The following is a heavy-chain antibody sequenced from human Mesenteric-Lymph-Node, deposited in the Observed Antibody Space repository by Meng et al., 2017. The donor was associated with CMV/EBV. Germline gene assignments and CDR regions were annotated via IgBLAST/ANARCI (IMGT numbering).Heavy chain of an antibody. CDR3: ARAGGTYADDVFDI. D-gene: IGHD1-26*01. V-gene: IGHV3-30*03. Sequence: GESLKISCAASGFTFSSYGMHWVRQAPGKGLEWLTVISYDGSTQDYADSVKGRFTISRDISKNTLYLQMNGLRTDDTAVYYCARAGGTYADDVFDIWGQGTVVTVSS. CDR1: GFTFSSYG. J-gene: IGHJ3*02. CDR2: ISYDGSTQ.